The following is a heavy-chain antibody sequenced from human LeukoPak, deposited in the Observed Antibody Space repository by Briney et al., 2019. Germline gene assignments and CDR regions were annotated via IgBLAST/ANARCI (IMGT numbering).Heavy chain of an antibody. D-gene: IGHD6-19*01. CDR2: INPLRGIT. J-gene: IGHJ5*02. Sequence: ASVKVSCKTSGYTFTDYYVHWVRPAPGLGLEWMGIINPLRGITIYAQKFQGRVTMTMDTSTSTVYMDLSSLTTADTAVYYCTRTMGYRPVAGLKEKWFDPWGQGTLVTVSS. CDR3: TRTMGYRPVAGLKEKWFDP. V-gene: IGHV1-46*01. CDR1: GYTFTDYY.